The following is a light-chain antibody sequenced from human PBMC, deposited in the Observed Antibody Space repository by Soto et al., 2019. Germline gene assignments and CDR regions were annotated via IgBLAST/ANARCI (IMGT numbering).Light chain of an antibody. CDR1: QRVYSN. V-gene: IGKV3D-15*01. Sequence: EILMTQSPDTLSVSPGESATLSCRASQRVYSNLAWYQQKPGQAPRLLISDTSNRATGIPARFSGSGSGTDFTLTISSLQSEDFGIYYCQKYNQWPWTFGPGTKVDIK. CDR2: DTS. J-gene: IGKJ1*01. CDR3: QKYNQWPWT.